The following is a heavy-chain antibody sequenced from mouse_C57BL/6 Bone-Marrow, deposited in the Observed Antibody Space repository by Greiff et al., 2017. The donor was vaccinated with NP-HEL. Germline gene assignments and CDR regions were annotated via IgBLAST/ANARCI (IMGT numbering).Heavy chain of an antibody. D-gene: IGHD4-1*01. V-gene: IGHV5-16*01. J-gene: IGHJ4*01. CDR3: AREGGNWYYAMDY. CDR1: GFTFSDYY. Sequence: EVQRVESEGGLVQPGSSMKLSCTASGFTFSDYYMAWVRQVPEKGLEWVANINYDGSSTYYLDSLKSRFIISRDNAKNILYLQMSSLKSEDTATYYCAREGGNWYYAMDYWGQGTSVTVSS. CDR2: INYDGSST.